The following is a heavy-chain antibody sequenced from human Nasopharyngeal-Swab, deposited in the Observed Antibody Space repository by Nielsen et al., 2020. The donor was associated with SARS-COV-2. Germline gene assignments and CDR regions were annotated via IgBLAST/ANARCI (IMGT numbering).Heavy chain of an antibody. CDR3: AGERGGPRDDSSGYLYYFDY. V-gene: IGHV4-34*01. J-gene: IGHJ4*02. CDR2: INHSGST. Sequence: PGKGLEWIGEINHSGSTNYNPSLKSRVTISVDTSKNQFSLKLSSVTAADTAVYYCAGERGGPRDDSSGYLYYFDYWGQGTLVTVSS. D-gene: IGHD3-22*01.